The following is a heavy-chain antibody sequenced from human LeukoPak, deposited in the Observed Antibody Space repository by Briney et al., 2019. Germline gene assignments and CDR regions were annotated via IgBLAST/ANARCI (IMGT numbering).Heavy chain of an antibody. CDR1: GGSFSGYY. Sequence: PSETLSLTCTVYGGSFSGYYWSWIRQPPGKGLEWIGEINHSGSTNYNPSLKSRVTISVDTSKNQFSLKLSSVTAADTAVYYCARESCGGGGSCFNWFDPWGQGTLVTVSS. J-gene: IGHJ5*02. D-gene: IGHD2-15*01. V-gene: IGHV4-34*01. CDR2: INHSGST. CDR3: ARESCGGGGSCFNWFDP.